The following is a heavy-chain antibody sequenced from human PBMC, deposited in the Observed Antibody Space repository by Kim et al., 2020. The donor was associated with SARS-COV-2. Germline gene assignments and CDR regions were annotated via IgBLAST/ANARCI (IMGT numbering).Heavy chain of an antibody. Sequence: GGSLRLSCAASGFTFSSYAMSWVRQAPGKGLEWVSAISGSGGSTYYADSVKGRFTISRDNYKNTLYLQMNSLRAEDTTAYYCAKALAGYYYDSNGYRYWGQGTLVTVPS. D-gene: IGHD3-22*01. CDR1: GFTFSSYA. J-gene: IGHJ4*02. CDR3: AKALAGYYYDSNGYRY. V-gene: IGHV3-23*01. CDR2: ISGSGGST.